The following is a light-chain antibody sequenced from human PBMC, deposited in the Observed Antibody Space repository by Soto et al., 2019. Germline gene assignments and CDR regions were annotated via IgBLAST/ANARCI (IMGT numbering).Light chain of an antibody. CDR2: EVS. V-gene: IGLV2-14*01. CDR3: SSYRSLGSLV. J-gene: IGLJ1*01. CDR1: SSDVGGYNY. Sequence: QSVLTQPASVSGSPGQSITISCTGTSSDVGGYNYVSWYQQHPGKAPKVIIYEVSNRPSGVSNRFSGSKSGNTASLTISGLQAEDEADYYCSSYRSLGSLVFGTGTKVTVL.